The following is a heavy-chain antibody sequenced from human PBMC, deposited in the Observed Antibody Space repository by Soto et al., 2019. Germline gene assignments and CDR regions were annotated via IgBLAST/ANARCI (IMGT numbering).Heavy chain of an antibody. V-gene: IGHV1-8*02. Sequence: ASVKVSCKASGYTFNNYDIHWVRQAPGHGLEWMGRMNPNSGNTGYAQNFRGRVTMTQNTAIGTAYMELSSLRSDDTAVYYCASRDPGTSVDYWGQGTLVTVSS. CDR1: GYTFNNYD. CDR3: ASRDPGTSVDY. D-gene: IGHD1-7*01. J-gene: IGHJ4*02. CDR2: MNPNSGNT.